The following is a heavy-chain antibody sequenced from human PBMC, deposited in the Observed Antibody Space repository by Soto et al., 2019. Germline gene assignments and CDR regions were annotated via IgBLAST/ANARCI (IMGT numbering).Heavy chain of an antibody. D-gene: IGHD2-2*01. Sequence: GGSLRLSCAASGFTFSSYAMSWVRQAPGKGLEWVSAISGSGGSTYYADSVKGRFTISRDNSKNTLYLQMNSLRAEDTAVYYCAKGSRIVVVPAPTRGGFDYWGQGTLVTVSS. V-gene: IGHV3-23*01. J-gene: IGHJ4*02. CDR3: AKGSRIVVVPAPTRGGFDY. CDR2: ISGSGGST. CDR1: GFTFSSYA.